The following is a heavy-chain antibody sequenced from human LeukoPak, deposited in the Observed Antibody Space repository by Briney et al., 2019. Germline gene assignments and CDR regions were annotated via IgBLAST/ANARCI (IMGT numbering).Heavy chain of an antibody. Sequence: ASVKVSCKTSGYTFTAYYMHWVRQAPGLGLEWMGWINPNSGDTKYAQKFQGRVTMTRDTSISTAYMDLSSLRSADTAVYYCARDGTTVVGATIPFDYWGQGTLVTVSS. D-gene: IGHD1-26*01. CDR2: INPNSGDT. J-gene: IGHJ4*02. CDR1: GYTFTAYY. CDR3: ARDGTTVVGATIPFDY. V-gene: IGHV1-2*02.